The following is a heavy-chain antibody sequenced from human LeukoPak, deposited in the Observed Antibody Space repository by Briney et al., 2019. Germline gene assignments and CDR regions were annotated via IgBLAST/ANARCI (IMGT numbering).Heavy chain of an antibody. V-gene: IGHV1-69*13. D-gene: IGHD2-2*01. CDR1: GGTFSSYA. Sequence: SVKVSCKASGGTFSSYAISWVRQAPGQWLEWMGGIIPIFGTVNYAQKFQGRVTITADESTSTAYMELSSLRSEDTAVYYCARGRRYCSSTSCYGRPYYYYYYYMDVWGKGTTVTVSS. J-gene: IGHJ6*03. CDR2: IIPIFGTV. CDR3: ARGRRYCSSTSCYGRPYYYYYYYMDV.